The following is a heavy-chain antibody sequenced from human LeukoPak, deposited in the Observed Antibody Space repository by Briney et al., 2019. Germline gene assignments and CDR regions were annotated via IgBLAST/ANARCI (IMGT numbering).Heavy chain of an antibody. Sequence: SVTVSCKASGGTFSSYAISWVRQAPGQGLEWMGGIIPIFGTANYAQKFQGRVTITADESTSTAYMELSSLRSEDTAVYYCATPEYDYGDYGAFDIWGQGTMVTVSS. CDR3: ATPEYDYGDYGAFDI. D-gene: IGHD4-17*01. J-gene: IGHJ3*02. V-gene: IGHV1-69*01. CDR1: GGTFSSYA. CDR2: IIPIFGTA.